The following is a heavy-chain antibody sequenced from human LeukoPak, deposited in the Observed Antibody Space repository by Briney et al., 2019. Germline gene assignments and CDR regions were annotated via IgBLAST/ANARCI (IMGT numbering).Heavy chain of an antibody. J-gene: IGHJ5*02. CDR3: ARQRTVRDWFDP. Sequence: SETLSLTCTVSGGSISSYYWGWIRQPPGKGLEWIGSIYHSGSTYYNPSLKSRVTISVDTSKNQFSLKLSSVTAADTAVYYCARQRTVRDWFDPWGQGTLATVSS. V-gene: IGHV4-38-2*02. CDR1: GGSISSYY. D-gene: IGHD4-17*01. CDR2: IYHSGST.